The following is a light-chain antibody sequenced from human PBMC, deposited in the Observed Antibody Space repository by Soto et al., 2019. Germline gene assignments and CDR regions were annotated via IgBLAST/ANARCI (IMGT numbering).Light chain of an antibody. CDR1: QTITTY. Sequence: DIQMTQSPSSLSASVGDRVTITCRASQTITTYLNWYQQKPGKAPKLLIYAASNLQSGVPSRFSGSGSGTDFTLTISSLQPEDFATYYCQQSYITLPYTFGQGTKLEIK. V-gene: IGKV1-39*01. J-gene: IGKJ2*01. CDR2: AAS. CDR3: QQSYITLPYT.